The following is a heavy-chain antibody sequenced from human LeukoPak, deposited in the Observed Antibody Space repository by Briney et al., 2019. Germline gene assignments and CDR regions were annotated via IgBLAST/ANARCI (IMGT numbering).Heavy chain of an antibody. CDR2: INPGAGEK. D-gene: IGHD2-21*01. CDR1: GFSFSTYC. CDR3: ERWGLAYTIDF. V-gene: IGHV3-7*01. J-gene: IGHJ4*02. Sequence: AGGSLRLSCAASGFSFSTYCMAWVRQAPGKGLEWVSNINPGAGEKYYVDSVKGRFTISRDDAKTSLYLQMDNLRVEDTAVYSCERWGLAYTIDFWGQGTLVTVSS.